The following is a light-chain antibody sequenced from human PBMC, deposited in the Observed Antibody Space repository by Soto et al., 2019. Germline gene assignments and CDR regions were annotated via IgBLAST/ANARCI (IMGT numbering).Light chain of an antibody. J-gene: IGKJ2*01. CDR3: QLYGGSHMFS. Sequence: EIVLTQSPGTLSLSPGEGATLSCRASESISSSYLAWYQQRPGQSPRLLIYAASSRAAGIPDRCSGSGSGADFTLTISRLEPEDFAVYYCQLYGGSHMFSFGQGTKLQIK. CDR2: AAS. V-gene: IGKV3-20*01. CDR1: ESISSSY.